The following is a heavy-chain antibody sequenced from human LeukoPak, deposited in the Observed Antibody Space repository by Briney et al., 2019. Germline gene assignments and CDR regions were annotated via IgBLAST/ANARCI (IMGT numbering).Heavy chain of an antibody. CDR3: ARAGRGRFGELSGFDY. V-gene: IGHV3-21*01. Sequence: GSLRLSCAASGFTFSSYSMNWVRQAPGKGLEWVSSISSSSSYIYYADSVKGRFTISRDNAKNPLYLQMNSLRAEDTAVYYCARAGRGRFGELSGFDYWGQGTLVTVSS. D-gene: IGHD3-10*01. CDR2: ISSSSSYI. CDR1: GFTFSSYS. J-gene: IGHJ4*02.